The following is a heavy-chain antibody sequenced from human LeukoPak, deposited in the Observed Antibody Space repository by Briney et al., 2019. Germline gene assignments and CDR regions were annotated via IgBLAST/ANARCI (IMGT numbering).Heavy chain of an antibody. Sequence: PGGSLRLSCAASGFTFSSYSMNWVRQAPGKGLEWVSSISSSSSYIYYADSVKGRFTISRDNAKNSLYLQMNSLRAEDTAVYYCARVHMGGYYDSSDNMGDYWGQGTLVTVSS. J-gene: IGHJ4*02. CDR1: GFTFSSYS. V-gene: IGHV3-21*01. CDR2: ISSSSSYI. CDR3: ARVHMGGYYDSSDNMGDY. D-gene: IGHD3-22*01.